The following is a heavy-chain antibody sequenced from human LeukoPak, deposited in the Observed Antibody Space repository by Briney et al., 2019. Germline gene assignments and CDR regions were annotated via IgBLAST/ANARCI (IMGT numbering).Heavy chain of an antibody. Sequence: SETLSLTCTVSGGSISSYYWSWIRQPPGKGLEWIGYIYTSGSTNYNPSLKSRVTISVDTSKNQFSLKLSSVTAADTAVYYCAGVSSSSHWSDPWGQGTLVTVSS. D-gene: IGHD6-6*01. V-gene: IGHV4-4*09. CDR3: AGVSSSSHWSDP. CDR2: IYTSGST. J-gene: IGHJ5*02. CDR1: GGSISSYY.